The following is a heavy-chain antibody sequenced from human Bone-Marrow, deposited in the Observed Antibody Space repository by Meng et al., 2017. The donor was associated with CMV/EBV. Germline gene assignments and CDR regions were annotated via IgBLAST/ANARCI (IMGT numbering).Heavy chain of an antibody. CDR3: ARDPYSRSWGGWFDP. CDR2: IYYSGST. Sequence: SETLSLTCTVSGGSVSSGSYYWSWIRQPPGKGLEWIGYIYYSGSTNYNPSLKSRVTISVDTSKNQFSLKLSSVTAADTAVYDCARDPYSRSWGGWFDPWGQRTLVTVSS. CDR1: GGSVSSGSYY. J-gene: IGHJ5*02. D-gene: IGHD6-13*01. V-gene: IGHV4-61*01.